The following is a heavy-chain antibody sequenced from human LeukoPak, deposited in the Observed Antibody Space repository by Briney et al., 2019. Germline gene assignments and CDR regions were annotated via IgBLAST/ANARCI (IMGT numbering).Heavy chain of an antibody. CDR2: IRYDGSKK. V-gene: IGHV3-30*02. CDR1: GFTFKNYW. D-gene: IGHD5-12*01. CDR3: ARGPSGYHNT. J-gene: IGHJ4*02. Sequence: PGGSLRLSCAASGFTFKNYWMHWVRQAPGKGLEWVAFIRYDGSKKYYADSVKGRFTISRDNSKNTLYLQMNSLRAEDTAVYYCARGPSGYHNTGGQGTLVTVSS.